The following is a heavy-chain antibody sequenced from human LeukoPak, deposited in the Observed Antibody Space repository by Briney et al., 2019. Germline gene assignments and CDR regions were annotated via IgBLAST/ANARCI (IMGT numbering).Heavy chain of an antibody. V-gene: IGHV1-69*04. CDR3: ARINTAIAEFDY. Sequence: GSSVKVSCKASGGTFSSYAISWVRQAPGQGLEWMGRIIPILGIANYAQKFQGRVTITADKSTSTAYMELSSLRSEDTAVYYCARINTAIAEFDYWGQGTLVTVS. J-gene: IGHJ4*02. D-gene: IGHD5-18*01. CDR1: GGTFSSYA. CDR2: IIPILGIA.